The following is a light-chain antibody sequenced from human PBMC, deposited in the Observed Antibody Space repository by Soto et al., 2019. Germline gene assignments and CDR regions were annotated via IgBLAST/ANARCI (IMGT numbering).Light chain of an antibody. CDR1: SSDVGGYNY. V-gene: IGLV2-11*01. Sequence: HSALTQPRSVSGSPGQSVTISCTGTSSDVGGYNYVSWYQQHPGKAPKLMIYDVSKRPSGVPDRFSGSKSGNTASLTISGLQAEDEADYYCCSYAGSDYVFGTGTKVTVL. CDR2: DVS. J-gene: IGLJ1*01. CDR3: CSYAGSDYV.